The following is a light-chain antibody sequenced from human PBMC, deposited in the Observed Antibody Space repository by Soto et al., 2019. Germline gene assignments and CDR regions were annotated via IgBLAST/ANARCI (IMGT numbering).Light chain of an antibody. V-gene: IGLV2-14*01. CDR2: EVS. J-gene: IGLJ2*01. Sequence: QSALTQPASVSGSPGQSITISCTGTSSDVGGYNYVSWYQHHPGKAPKLMIYEVSNRPLGVSNRFSGSKSGNTASLTISGLQAEDEADYYCNSYTSSSTVVFGGGTKLTVL. CDR1: SSDVGGYNY. CDR3: NSYTSSSTVV.